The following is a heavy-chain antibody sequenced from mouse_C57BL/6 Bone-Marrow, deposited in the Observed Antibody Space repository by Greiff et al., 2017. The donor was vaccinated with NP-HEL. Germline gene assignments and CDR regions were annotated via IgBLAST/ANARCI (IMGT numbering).Heavy chain of an antibody. CDR2: IYPRSGNT. V-gene: IGHV1-81*01. CDR1: GYTFTSYG. Sequence: VQLQQSGAELARPGASVQLSCKASGYTFTSYGISWVKQRTGQGLEWIGEIYPRSGNTYYNEKFKGKATLTADKSSSTAYMELRSLTSEDSAGYFCAREEECGLRRSWVAYWGQGTLVTVSA. CDR3: AREEECGLRRSWVAY. D-gene: IGHD2-4*01. J-gene: IGHJ3*01.